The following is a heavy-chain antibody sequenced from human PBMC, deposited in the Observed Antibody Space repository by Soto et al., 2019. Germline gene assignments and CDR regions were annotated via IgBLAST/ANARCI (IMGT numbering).Heavy chain of an antibody. J-gene: IGHJ4*02. CDR3: AKALIAVAAQRGIDY. Sequence: GGSLRLSCAASGFTFSSYAMSWVRQAPGKGLEWVSAISGSGGSTYYADSVKGRFAISRDNSKNTLYLQMNSLRAEDTAVYYCAKALIAVAAQRGIDYWGQGTLVTVSS. CDR1: GFTFSSYA. V-gene: IGHV3-23*01. CDR2: ISGSGGST. D-gene: IGHD6-19*01.